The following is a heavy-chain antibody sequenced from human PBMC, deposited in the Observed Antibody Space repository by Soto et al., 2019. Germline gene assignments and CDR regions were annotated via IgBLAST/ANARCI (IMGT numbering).Heavy chain of an antibody. Sequence: ASVKVSCKTSGYTFTGYYMHWARQAPGQGLEWMGWINPNSGGTNYAQKFQGRVTMTRDTSISTAYMELSRLRSDDTAVYYCARQAYSNYIPYDYWGQGTLVTVSS. V-gene: IGHV1-2*02. CDR3: ARQAYSNYIPYDY. D-gene: IGHD4-4*01. J-gene: IGHJ4*02. CDR2: INPNSGGT. CDR1: GYTFTGYY.